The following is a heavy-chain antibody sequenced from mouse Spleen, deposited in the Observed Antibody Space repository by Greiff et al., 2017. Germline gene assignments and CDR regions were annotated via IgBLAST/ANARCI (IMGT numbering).Heavy chain of an antibody. D-gene: IGHD2-4*01. J-gene: IGHJ3*01. Sequence: EVKLQQSGPVLVKPGASVKMSCKASGYTFTDYYMNWVKQSHGKSLEWIGVINPYNGGTSYNQKFKGKATLTVDKSSSTAYMELNSLTSEDSAVYYCARSGYDYAWFAYWGQGTLVTVSA. CDR3: ARSGYDYAWFAY. CDR2: INPYNGGT. V-gene: IGHV1-19*01. CDR1: GYTFTDYY.